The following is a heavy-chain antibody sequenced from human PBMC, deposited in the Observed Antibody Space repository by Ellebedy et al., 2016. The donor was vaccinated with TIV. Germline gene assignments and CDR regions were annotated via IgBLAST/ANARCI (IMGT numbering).Heavy chain of an antibody. CDR3: TSLGGSSFDY. CDR1: GFTFGDYA. D-gene: IGHD1-26*01. Sequence: GESLKISCTASGFTFGDYAMSWFRQAPGKGLEWVGFIRSKAYGGTTEYAASVKGRFTISRDDSKSIAYLQMNSLKTEDTAVYYCTSLGGSSFDYWGQGTLVTVSS. J-gene: IGHJ4*02. CDR2: IRSKAYGGTT. V-gene: IGHV3-49*03.